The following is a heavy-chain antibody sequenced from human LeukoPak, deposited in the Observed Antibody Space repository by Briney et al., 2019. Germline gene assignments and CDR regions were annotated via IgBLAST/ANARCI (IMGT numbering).Heavy chain of an antibody. Sequence: ASVKVSCKASGGTFSSYAISWVRQAPGQGLEWMGGIIPIFGTANYAQKFQGRVTITADKSTSTAYMELSSLRSEDTAVYYCARIAHCGGDCYPSYFDYWGQGTLVTVSS. CDR2: IIPIFGTA. D-gene: IGHD2-21*02. CDR3: ARIAHCGGDCYPSYFDY. V-gene: IGHV1-69*06. J-gene: IGHJ4*02. CDR1: GGTFSSYA.